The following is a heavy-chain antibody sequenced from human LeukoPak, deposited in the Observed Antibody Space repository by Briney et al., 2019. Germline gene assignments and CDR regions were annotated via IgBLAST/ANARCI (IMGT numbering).Heavy chain of an antibody. Sequence: GGSLRLSCAASGFTFSSYAMSWVRQAPGKGLEWVSAISGSGGSTYYADSVKGRFTISRDNSKNTPYLQMNSLRAEDTAVYYCANALRSYYYGMDVWGQGTTVTVSS. D-gene: IGHD3-16*01. CDR1: GFTFSSYA. J-gene: IGHJ6*02. CDR3: ANALRSYYYGMDV. V-gene: IGHV3-23*01. CDR2: ISGSGGST.